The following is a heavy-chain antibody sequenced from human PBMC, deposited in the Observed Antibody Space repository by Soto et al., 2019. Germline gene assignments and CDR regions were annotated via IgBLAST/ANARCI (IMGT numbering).Heavy chain of an antibody. CDR2: ISAYNGNT. Sequence: ASVKVSCKASGYTFTSYGISWVRQAPGQGLEWMGWISAYNGNTNYAQKLQGRVTMTTDTSTSTAYMELRSLRSDDMAVYYCARVPRRIFGVVRGGDPNYYYGMDVWGQGTTVTVSS. CDR3: ARVPRRIFGVVRGGDPNYYYGMDV. CDR1: GYTFTSYG. J-gene: IGHJ6*02. D-gene: IGHD3-3*01. V-gene: IGHV1-18*03.